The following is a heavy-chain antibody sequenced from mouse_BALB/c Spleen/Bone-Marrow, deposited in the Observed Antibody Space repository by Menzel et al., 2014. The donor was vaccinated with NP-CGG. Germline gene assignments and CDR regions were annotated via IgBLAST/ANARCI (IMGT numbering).Heavy chain of an antibody. D-gene: IGHD1-1*01. CDR2: INPYNDGT. V-gene: IGHV1-14*01. CDR1: GYTFISYV. CDR3: ARYPDYYGSSYAMDH. J-gene: IGHJ4*01. Sequence: EVQLQQSGPELVKPGASVKMSCKASGYTFISYVMHWVKQKPGQGLEWIGYINPYNDGTKYNEKFKGKATLTSDKSSSTAYMELSSLTSEDSAVYYCARYPDYYGSSYAMDHWGQGTSVTVSS.